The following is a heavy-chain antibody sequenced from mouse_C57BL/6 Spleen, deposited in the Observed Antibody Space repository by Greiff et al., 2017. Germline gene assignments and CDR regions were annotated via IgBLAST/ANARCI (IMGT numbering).Heavy chain of an antibody. Sequence: QVQLQQPGAELVKPGASVKLSCKASGYTFTSYWMHWVKQRPGQGLEWIGMIHPNSGSTKYNEKFKSKATLTVDKSSSTAYMQLSSLTSEDSAVYYCARSNWDYAMDYWGQGTSVTGSS. D-gene: IGHD4-1*01. V-gene: IGHV1-64*01. CDR2: IHPNSGST. CDR3: ARSNWDYAMDY. CDR1: GYTFTSYW. J-gene: IGHJ4*01.